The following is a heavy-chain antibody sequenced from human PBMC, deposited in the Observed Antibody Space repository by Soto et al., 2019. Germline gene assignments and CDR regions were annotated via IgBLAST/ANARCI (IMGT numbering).Heavy chain of an antibody. CDR3: GRVVEGATRHTDPDS. Sequence: PSETLSLTCTVSGVSIHNSHSFWSWIRQPPGKGLEFIGSVYHNGGAHYNSSLKSRVTISVDTAHNQVSLRMRSLTAADTAVYYCGRVVEGATRHTDPDSWGQGILVTVS. D-gene: IGHD2-21*01. J-gene: IGHJ5*01. CDR2: VYHNGGA. CDR1: GVSIHNSHSF. V-gene: IGHV4-39*01.